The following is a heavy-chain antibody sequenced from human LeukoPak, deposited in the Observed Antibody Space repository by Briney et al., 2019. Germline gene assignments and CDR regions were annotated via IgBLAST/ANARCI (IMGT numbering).Heavy chain of an antibody. J-gene: IGHJ4*02. CDR3: TKLGGYSSSSLRNF. Sequence: GGSLRLSCAASGFTFSNAWMNWVRQAPGKGLEWVGRIKSKTDGGTTDYAAPVKGRFTISRDNSKDTLYLQMNSLSAEDTAVYFCTKLGGYSSSSLRNFGGQGTLVTVSS. CDR2: IKSKTDGGTT. CDR1: GFTFSNAW. D-gene: IGHD6-6*01. V-gene: IGHV3-15*07.